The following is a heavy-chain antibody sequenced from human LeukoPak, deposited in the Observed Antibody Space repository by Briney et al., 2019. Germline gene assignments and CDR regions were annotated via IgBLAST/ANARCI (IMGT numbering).Heavy chain of an antibody. V-gene: IGHV3-21*01. CDR1: GFSFSTYS. Sequence: RRSLRLSCAASGFSFSTYSMNWVRQPQGKGLEWVSSISAASNYIYYADSVKGRFTISRDNAKNSLYLQMNSLRAEDTAVYYCARERLPDDYWGQGTLVTVSS. CDR2: ISAASNYI. CDR3: ARERLPDDY. D-gene: IGHD4-11*01. J-gene: IGHJ4*02.